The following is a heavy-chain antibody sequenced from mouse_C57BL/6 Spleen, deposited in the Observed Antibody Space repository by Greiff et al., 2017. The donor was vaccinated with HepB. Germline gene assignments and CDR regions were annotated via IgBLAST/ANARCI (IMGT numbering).Heavy chain of an antibody. V-gene: IGHV2-5*01. J-gene: IGHJ1*03. Sequence: QVQLQQSGPGLVQPSQSLSITCTVSGFSFTSYGVHWVRQSPGKGLEWLGVIWRGGSTDYNAAFMSRLSITKDNSKSQVFFKMNSLQADDTAIYYCAKNYYGSSPSYWYFDVWGTGTTVTVSS. CDR1: GFSFTSYG. CDR3: AKNYYGSSPSYWYFDV. CDR2: IWRGGST. D-gene: IGHD1-1*01.